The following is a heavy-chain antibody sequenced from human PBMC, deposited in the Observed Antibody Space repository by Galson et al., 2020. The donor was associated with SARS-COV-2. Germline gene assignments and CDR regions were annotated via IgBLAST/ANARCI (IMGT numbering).Heavy chain of an antibody. Sequence: SETLSLTCTASGGSIASYYGSWVRQPPGKGLEWIGYIYYTGSNTKYNPSLSSRVTMSMAASTNQFSLKLSSVTAADTAVYYCARGDYSSSHFPYYYMDVWGKGTTVTVSS. D-gene: IGHD6-19*01. CDR3: ARGDYSSSHFPYYYMDV. CDR1: GGSIASYY. J-gene: IGHJ6*03. V-gene: IGHV4-59*01. CDR2: IYYTGSNT.